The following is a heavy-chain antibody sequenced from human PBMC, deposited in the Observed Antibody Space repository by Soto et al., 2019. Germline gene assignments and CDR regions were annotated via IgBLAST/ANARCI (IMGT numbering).Heavy chain of an antibody. CDR3: ARDLKMLGTIFRVVIVPTLGMDV. J-gene: IGHJ6*02. Sequence: SVKVSCKASGGTFSSYAISWVRQAPGQGLEWMGGIIPIFGTANYAQKFQGRVTITADKSTSTAYMELSSLRSEDTAVYYCARDLKMLGTIFRVVIVPTLGMDVWGQGTTVTVSS. V-gene: IGHV1-69*06. D-gene: IGHD3-3*01. CDR2: IIPIFGTA. CDR1: GGTFSSYA.